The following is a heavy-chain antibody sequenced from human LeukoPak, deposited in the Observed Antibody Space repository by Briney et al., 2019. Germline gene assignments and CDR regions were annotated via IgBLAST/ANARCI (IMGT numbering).Heavy chain of an antibody. CDR1: GFSLNEYG. V-gene: IGHV3-30*03. Sequence: GGSLRLSCVGSGFSLNEYGIHWVRQAPGKGLEWVAVVSYDGGHKYYADSVKGRFTISRDTSSDTVSLQMNGLRVEDTAVYYCARDRINMMVLGHDSGLDFWGQGTLVTVSS. J-gene: IGHJ4*02. CDR3: ARDRINMMVLGHDSGLDF. D-gene: IGHD3-22*01. CDR2: VSYDGGHK.